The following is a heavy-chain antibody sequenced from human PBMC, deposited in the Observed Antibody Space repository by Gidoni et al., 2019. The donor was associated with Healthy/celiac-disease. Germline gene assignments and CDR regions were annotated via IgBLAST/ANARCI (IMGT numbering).Heavy chain of an antibody. Sequence: QVPLVQSWAEVKKPGASVKVSCKASGGPFSSYAISWVRQAPGQGLEWMGGIIPICSTANYEKKFEGRVTITANKSTSADYMELSSLRAEDTAVYYWASGGVVPAAMPWFDPWGQGTLVTVSS. D-gene: IGHD2-2*01. CDR1: GGPFSSYA. CDR2: IIPICSTA. CDR3: ASGGVVPAAMPWFDP. J-gene: IGHJ5*02. V-gene: IGHV1-69*06.